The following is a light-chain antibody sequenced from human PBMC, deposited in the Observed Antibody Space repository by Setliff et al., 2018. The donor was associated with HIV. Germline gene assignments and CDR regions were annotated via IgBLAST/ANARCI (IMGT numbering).Light chain of an antibody. CDR3: ASYRSPATYV. V-gene: IGLV2-14*03. Sequence: QSVLTQPASVSGSPGQSITISCIGTSSDVGGYDFVSWYQQRPGKAPKLIIFDVTERPSGVSHRFSGSKSGNTASLTISGLQTEDEAGYFCASYRSPATYVFGIGTKVTVL. CDR2: DVT. CDR1: SSDVGGYDF. J-gene: IGLJ1*01.